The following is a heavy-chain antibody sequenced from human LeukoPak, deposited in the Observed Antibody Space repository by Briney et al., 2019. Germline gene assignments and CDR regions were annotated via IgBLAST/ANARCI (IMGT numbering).Heavy chain of an antibody. Sequence: GGSLRLSYAASGFTFSNAWMSWVRQAPGKGLEWVGRIKSKTDGGTTDYAAPVKGRFTISRDDSKNTLYLQMNSLKTEDTAVYYCTTDHAITFGGGNDYWGQGTLVTVSS. CDR2: IKSKTDGGTT. V-gene: IGHV3-15*01. J-gene: IGHJ4*02. CDR1: GFTFSNAW. CDR3: TTDHAITFGGGNDY. D-gene: IGHD3-16*01.